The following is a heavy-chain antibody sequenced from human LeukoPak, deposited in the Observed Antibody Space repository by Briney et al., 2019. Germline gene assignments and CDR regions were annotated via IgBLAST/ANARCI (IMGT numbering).Heavy chain of an antibody. CDR2: IYYSGST. D-gene: IGHD2-2*01. V-gene: IGHV4-59*01. J-gene: IGHJ3*02. Sequence: SETLPLTCTVSGGSISSYYWSWIRQPPGKGLEWIGYIYYSGSTNYNPSLKSRVTISVDTSKNQFSLKLSSVTAADTAVYYCARLFQLQHSDAFDIWGQGTMVTVSS. CDR1: GGSISSYY. CDR3: ARLFQLQHSDAFDI.